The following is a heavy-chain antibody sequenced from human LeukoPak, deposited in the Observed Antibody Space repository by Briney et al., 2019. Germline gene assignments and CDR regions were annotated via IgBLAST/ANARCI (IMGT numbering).Heavy chain of an antibody. CDR2: IIPTFGTA. J-gene: IGHJ6*02. D-gene: IGHD2-2*01. V-gene: IGHV1-69*13. CDR3: ASDPHCSSTSCYYYYGMDV. Sequence: ASVKVSCKASGGTFSSYAISWVRQAPGQGLEWMGGIIPTFGTANYAQKFQGRVTITADESTSTAYMELSSLRSEDTAVYYCASDPHCSSTSCYYYYGMDVWGQGTTVTVSS. CDR1: GGTFSSYA.